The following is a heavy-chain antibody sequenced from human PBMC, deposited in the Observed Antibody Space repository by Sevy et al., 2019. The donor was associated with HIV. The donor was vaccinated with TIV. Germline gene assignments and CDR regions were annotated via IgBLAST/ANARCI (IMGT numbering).Heavy chain of an antibody. D-gene: IGHD6-19*01. CDR2: ISYDGSNK. CDR3: AKHRSIAVAGLLYYYYGMDV. J-gene: IGHJ6*02. V-gene: IGHV3-30*18. Sequence: GGSLRLSCAASGFTFSSYGMHWVRQAPGKGLEWVAVISYDGSNKYYADSVKGRFTISRDNSKNTLYLQMNSLRAEDTAVYYCAKHRSIAVAGLLYYYYGMDVWGQGTTVTVSS. CDR1: GFTFSSYG.